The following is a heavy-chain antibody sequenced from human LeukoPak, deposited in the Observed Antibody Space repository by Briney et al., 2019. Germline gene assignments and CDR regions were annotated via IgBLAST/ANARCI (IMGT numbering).Heavy chain of an antibody. CDR3: AKGGGYWRPRLWGYFDY. V-gene: IGHV3-30*18. CDR2: ISYDGSDK. D-gene: IGHD3-22*01. Sequence: GGSLRLSCAASGFTFSRNGMHWVRQAPGKGLEWVAVISYDGSDKYYADSVKGRFTISRDNSKNTLYLQMNSLRAEDTAVYYCAKGGGYWRPRLWGYFDYWGQGTLVTVSS. J-gene: IGHJ4*02. CDR1: GFTFSRNG.